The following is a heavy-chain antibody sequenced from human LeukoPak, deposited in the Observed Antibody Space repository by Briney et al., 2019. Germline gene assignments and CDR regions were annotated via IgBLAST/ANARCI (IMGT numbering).Heavy chain of an antibody. Sequence: KTGGSLRLSCAASGFTFNTSSMNWVRQAPGKGLEWVSSISSSSSYIYYADSVKGRFTISRDNAKNSLYLQMNSLRAEDTAVYYCARCPVPGRGDYFDYWGQGTLVTVSS. D-gene: IGHD6-19*01. V-gene: IGHV3-21*01. J-gene: IGHJ4*02. CDR1: GFTFNTSS. CDR3: ARCPVPGRGDYFDY. CDR2: ISSSSSYI.